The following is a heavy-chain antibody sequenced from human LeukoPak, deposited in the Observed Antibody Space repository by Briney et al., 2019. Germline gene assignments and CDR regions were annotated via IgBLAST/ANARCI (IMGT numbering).Heavy chain of an antibody. CDR2: IYIGDSDT. CDR3: ARQSGTIASGVTDY. Sequence: GASLKISCQGSGSIFPSYWIAWGRQLPGKGLEWMGIIYIGDSDTRYSPSFQGQVTISADKSISTAYLQWSSLKASDTAMYYCARQSGTIASGVTDYWGQGTLVTVSS. J-gene: IGHJ4*02. CDR1: GSIFPSYW. V-gene: IGHV5-51*01. D-gene: IGHD2-21*01.